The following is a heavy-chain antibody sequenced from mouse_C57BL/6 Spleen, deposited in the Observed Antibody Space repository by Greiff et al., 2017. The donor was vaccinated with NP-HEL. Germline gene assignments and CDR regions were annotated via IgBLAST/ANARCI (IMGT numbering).Heavy chain of an antibody. CDR1: GYTFTSYW. Sequence: QVQLQQPGAELVKPGASVKMSCKASGYTFTSYWITWVKQRPGQGLEWIGDIYPGSGSTNYNEKFKSKATLTVDTSSSTAYMQLSSLTSEDSAVYYCARYDYDGDSDWYFDVWGTGTTVTVSS. CDR2: IYPGSGST. V-gene: IGHV1-55*01. J-gene: IGHJ1*03. D-gene: IGHD2-4*01. CDR3: ARYDYDGDSDWYFDV.